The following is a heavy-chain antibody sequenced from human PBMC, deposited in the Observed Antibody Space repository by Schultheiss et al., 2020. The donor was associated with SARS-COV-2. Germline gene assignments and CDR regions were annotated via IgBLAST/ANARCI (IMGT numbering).Heavy chain of an antibody. Sequence: SETLSLTCSVSGGSISYYYWSWIRQPPGKGLEWIGYIYYSGSTSYNPSLKSRVTISVDKSKNQFSLKLTSVTAADTAVYFCARLDTALDHWGQGTLVTVSS. J-gene: IGHJ4*02. CDR2: IYYSGST. CDR1: GGSISYYY. D-gene: IGHD5-18*01. CDR3: ARLDTALDH. V-gene: IGHV4-59*01.